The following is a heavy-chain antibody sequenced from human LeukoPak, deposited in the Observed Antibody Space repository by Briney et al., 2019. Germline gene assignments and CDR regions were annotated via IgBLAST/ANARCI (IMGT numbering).Heavy chain of an antibody. Sequence: ASVKVSCKASGYTFTIDGISCVRQAPGQGLERMGWISAYNGNTNYAQKLQGRVTMTTDTSTSTAYMELWSLRSDDTAVYYCARSQDEDPLIDYYDSSGYFDYWGQGTLVTVSS. CDR2: ISAYNGNT. CDR1: GYTFTIDG. V-gene: IGHV1-18*01. CDR3: ARSQDEDPLIDYYDSSGYFDY. D-gene: IGHD3-22*01. J-gene: IGHJ4*02.